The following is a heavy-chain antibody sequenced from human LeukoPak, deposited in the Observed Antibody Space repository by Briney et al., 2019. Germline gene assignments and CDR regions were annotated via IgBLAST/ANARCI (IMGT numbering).Heavy chain of an antibody. J-gene: IGHJ6*02. D-gene: IGHD4-17*01. CDR1: GFTFSAYG. CDR2: ISYDGREK. CDR3: AKSFAVTTHSYYGIDV. V-gene: IGHV3-30*18. Sequence: GGSLRLSCAASGFTFSAYGMHWARQAPGKGLEWVAIISYDGREKYYAGSVKGRFTISRNSSISTVHLQMNSLGLEDTAVYYCAKSFAVTTHSYYGIDVWGQGTTVTVSS.